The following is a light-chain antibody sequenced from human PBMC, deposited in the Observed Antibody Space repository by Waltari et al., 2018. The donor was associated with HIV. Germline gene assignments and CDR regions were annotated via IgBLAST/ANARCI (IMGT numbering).Light chain of an antibody. V-gene: IGKV1-39*01. Sequence: DIQMTQSPSSLSASVGDRVTITCRASQSVTSYLNWYQQKSGKAPKILIYAASRLRDGVPSRFSGSGYGTDFTLTISSLQPEDFATYYCQQSYTTPRTFGQGTKVEIK. J-gene: IGKJ1*01. CDR1: QSVTSY. CDR2: AAS. CDR3: QQSYTTPRT.